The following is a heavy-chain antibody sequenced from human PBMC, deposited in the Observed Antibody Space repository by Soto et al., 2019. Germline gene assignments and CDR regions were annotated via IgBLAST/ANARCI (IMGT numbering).Heavy chain of an antibody. Sequence: GGSLRLSCAASGFTFSSYAMSWVRQAPGKGLEWVSAISGSGGSTYYADSVKGRFTISRENSKNTLYLQMNSLRAEDTAVYYCAKSGRYYDILTGYYTSFRLDYWGQGTLVTVSS. CDR3: AKSGRYYDILTGYYTSFRLDY. D-gene: IGHD3-9*01. CDR2: ISGSGGST. CDR1: GFTFSSYA. V-gene: IGHV3-23*01. J-gene: IGHJ4*02.